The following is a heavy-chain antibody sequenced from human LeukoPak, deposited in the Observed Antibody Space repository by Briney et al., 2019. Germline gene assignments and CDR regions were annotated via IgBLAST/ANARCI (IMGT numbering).Heavy chain of an antibody. D-gene: IGHD2/OR15-2a*01. Sequence: PSETLSLTCTVSGGSINSYYWSWIRQPPGKGLEWIGYIYYSGSTNYNPSLKSRVTISVDTSKNQFSLKLSSVTAADTAVYYCAYGIYLRYYYYMDVWGKGTTVTIPS. J-gene: IGHJ6*03. V-gene: IGHV4-59*08. CDR1: GGSINSYY. CDR2: IYYSGST. CDR3: AYGIYLRYYYYMDV.